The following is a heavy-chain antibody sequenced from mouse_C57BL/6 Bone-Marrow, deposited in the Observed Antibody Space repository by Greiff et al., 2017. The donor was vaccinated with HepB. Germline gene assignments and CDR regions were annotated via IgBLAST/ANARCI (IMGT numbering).Heavy chain of an antibody. D-gene: IGHD1-2*01. CDR2: ISSGGDYI. V-gene: IGHV5-9-1*02. Sequence: EVQGVESGEGLVKPGGSLKLSCAASGFTFSSYAMSWVRQTPEKRLEWVAYISSGGDYIYYADTVKGRFTISRDNARNTLYLQMSSLKSEDTAMYYCTRDEGLLLLYWYFDVWGTGTTVTVSS. CDR3: TRDEGLLLLYWYFDV. J-gene: IGHJ1*03. CDR1: GFTFSSYA.